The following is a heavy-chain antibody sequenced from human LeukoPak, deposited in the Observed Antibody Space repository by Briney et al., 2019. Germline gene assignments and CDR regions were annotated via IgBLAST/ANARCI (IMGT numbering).Heavy chain of an antibody. CDR2: IYYSGST. CDR1: GGSFSSTAYY. CDR3: ARWGSAFDH. J-gene: IGHJ4*02. D-gene: IGHD7-27*01. V-gene: IGHV4-39*07. Sequence: SETQSLTCTVSGGSFSSTAYYWGWIRQPPGKGLEWIGSIYYSGSTYYNPSLKSRVTIPVDTSKNQFSLKLSSVTAADTAVYYCARWGSAFDHWGQGTLVTVSS.